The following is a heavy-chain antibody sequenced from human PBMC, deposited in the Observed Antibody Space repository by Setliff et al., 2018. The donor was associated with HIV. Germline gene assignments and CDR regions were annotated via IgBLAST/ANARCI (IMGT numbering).Heavy chain of an antibody. CDR3: ARVFVDTAVLRVLEYYFDS. CDR2: INHSGGT. Sequence: SETLSLTCAVYGGSFSDYYWTWIRQSPGKGLEWIGGINHSGGTNYNPSLKSRVTISVDTSKNQFSLRMRSVTAADTAVYYCARVFVDTAVLRVLEYYFDSWGRGTLVTVSS. J-gene: IGHJ4*02. V-gene: IGHV4-34*01. D-gene: IGHD5-18*01. CDR1: GGSFSDYY.